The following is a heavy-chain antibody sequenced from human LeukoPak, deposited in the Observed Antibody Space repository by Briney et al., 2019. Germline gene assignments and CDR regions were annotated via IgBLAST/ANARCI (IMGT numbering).Heavy chain of an antibody. V-gene: IGHV5-51*01. CDR1: GYSFTSYC. CDR3: ACRDLTSTWSFP. Sequence: GESLKISCQGFGYSFTSYCIGWVRQMPGKGMEWMGVIYPGDLRVRYNPSFQGQVTISVDKSINTAYLQWVSLRASDSAMYYCACRDLTSTWSFPWGQGTLVTVSS. J-gene: IGHJ5*02. CDR2: IYPGDLRV. D-gene: IGHD6-13*01.